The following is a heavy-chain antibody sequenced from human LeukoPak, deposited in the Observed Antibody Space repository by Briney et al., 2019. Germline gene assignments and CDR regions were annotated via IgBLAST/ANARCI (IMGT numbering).Heavy chain of an antibody. D-gene: IGHD3-22*01. V-gene: IGHV4-59*01. CDR3: ARATGHYYDSSGCYLGDAFDF. Sequence: PSETLSLTCTVSGGSISIYQWSWIRQPPGKGLEWIGSIYYSGSTNYNPSLKSRVTISVDTSKNQFSLKLNSVTAADTAVYYCARATGHYYDSSGCYLGDAFDFWGQGTMVTVSS. CDR1: GGSISIYQ. J-gene: IGHJ3*01. CDR2: IYYSGST.